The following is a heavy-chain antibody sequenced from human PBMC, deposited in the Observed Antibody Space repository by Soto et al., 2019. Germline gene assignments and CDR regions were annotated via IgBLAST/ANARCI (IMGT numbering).Heavy chain of an antibody. CDR3: AGLAGDSLGNNYGLPF. CDR2: TRNEVDSYSV. D-gene: IGHD5-18*01. Sequence: EVQLVESGGGLVQPGGSLRLSCAASGFTFSDHFMDWVRQAPGKGLEWVGRTRNEVDSYSVEYAASVKGRFTISRDDSRNSLCLEMNSLKTEDTAVYYCAGLAGDSLGNNYGLPFWGQGTLVIVSS. J-gene: IGHJ4*02. V-gene: IGHV3-72*01. CDR1: GFTFSDHF.